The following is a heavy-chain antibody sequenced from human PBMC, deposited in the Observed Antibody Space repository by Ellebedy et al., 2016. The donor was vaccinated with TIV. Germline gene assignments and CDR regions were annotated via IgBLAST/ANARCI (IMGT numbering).Heavy chain of an antibody. CDR1: GYTFTYRY. Sequence: ASVKVSCKASGYTFTYRYLHWVRQAPRQALEWMGWINPNSGGTNYAQKFQGRVTMTRDTSISTAYMELSRLRSDDTAVYYCARSSAPRIILTGYYFDYWGQGTLVTVSS. J-gene: IGHJ4*02. CDR3: ARSSAPRIILTGYYFDY. V-gene: IGHV1-2*02. CDR2: INPNSGGT. D-gene: IGHD3-9*01.